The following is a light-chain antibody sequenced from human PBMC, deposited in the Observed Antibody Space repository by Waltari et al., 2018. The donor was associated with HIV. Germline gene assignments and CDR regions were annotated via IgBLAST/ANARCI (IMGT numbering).Light chain of an antibody. CDR1: SSDVGAYNY. Sequence: QSALTQPASVSGSPGQSITISCTGSSSDVGAYNYVSWYQQHPGKAPKLVIYDVSNRPSRVYNRFSGSKSGNTASLTISGLQTEDEADYYCNSYSTTYTPCVFGTGTRVTVL. V-gene: IGLV2-14*01. CDR3: NSYSTTYTPCV. CDR2: DVS. J-gene: IGLJ1*01.